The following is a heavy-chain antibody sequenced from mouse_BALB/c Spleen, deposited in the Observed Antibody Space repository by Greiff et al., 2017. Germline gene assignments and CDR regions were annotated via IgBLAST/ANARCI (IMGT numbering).Heavy chain of an antibody. CDR1: GFTFSSYG. D-gene: IGHD4-1*01. Sequence: EVQGVESGGDLVKPGGSLKLSCAASGFTFSSYGMSWVRQTPDKRLEWVATISSGGSYTYYPDSVKGRFTISRDNAKNTLYLQMSSLKSEDTAMYYCARHAGTGYFDYWGQGTTLTVSS. J-gene: IGHJ2*01. CDR3: ARHAGTGYFDY. CDR2: ISSGGSYT. V-gene: IGHV5-6*01.